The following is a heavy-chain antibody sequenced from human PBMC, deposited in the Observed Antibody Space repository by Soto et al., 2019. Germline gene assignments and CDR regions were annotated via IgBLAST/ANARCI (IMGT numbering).Heavy chain of an antibody. V-gene: IGHV4-30-4*01. CDR3: ARERRDLYDFDY. CDR1: GGSISNGDFY. D-gene: IGHD3-3*01. Sequence: SATLSLTCTVSGGSISNGDFYWSWIRQPPGKGLEWIGFIFYSGSTYYNPSLKSRVTISVDTSKNQFSLNLTSVTAADTAVYYCARERRDLYDFDYWGHGTLVTVSS. CDR2: IFYSGST. J-gene: IGHJ5*01.